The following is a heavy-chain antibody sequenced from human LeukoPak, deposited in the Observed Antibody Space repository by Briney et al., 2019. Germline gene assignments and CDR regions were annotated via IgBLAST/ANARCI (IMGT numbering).Heavy chain of an antibody. V-gene: IGHV1-69*05. D-gene: IGHD3-22*01. CDR1: GGTFSSYA. Sequence: SVKVSCKASGGTFSSYAISWVRQAPGRGLEWMGGIIPIFGTANYAQKFQGRVTITTDESTSTAYMELSSLRSEDTAVYYCASNPDYDSSGSPVDYWGQGTLVTVSS. J-gene: IGHJ4*02. CDR3: ASNPDYDSSGSPVDY. CDR2: IIPIFGTA.